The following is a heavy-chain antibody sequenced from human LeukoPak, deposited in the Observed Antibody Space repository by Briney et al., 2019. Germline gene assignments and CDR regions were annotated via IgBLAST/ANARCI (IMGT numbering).Heavy chain of an antibody. CDR3: AKGRLDDYSNDYFDY. J-gene: IGHJ4*02. CDR2: IRYDGSNK. CDR1: GFTFSSYR. Sequence: KAGGSLRLSCAASGFTFSSYRMPWVRQAPAKGLEWVAVIRYDGSNKYYADSVKGRFTISRDNSKNTLYLQMNSLRAEDTAVYYCAKGRLDDYSNDYFDYWGQGTLVTVSS. V-gene: IGHV3-30*02. D-gene: IGHD4-11*01.